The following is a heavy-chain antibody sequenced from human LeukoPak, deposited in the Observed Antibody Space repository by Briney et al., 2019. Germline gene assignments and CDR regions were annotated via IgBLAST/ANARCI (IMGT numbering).Heavy chain of an antibody. CDR2: IIPIFGTA. J-gene: IGHJ4*02. CDR1: GGTFSSYA. CDR3: ARLTYYYDSSGYYYFDY. V-gene: IGHV1-69*05. D-gene: IGHD3-22*01. Sequence: SVKVSCKASGGTFSSYAISWVRQAPGQGLEWMGGIIPIFGTANYAQKFQGRVTITTDESTSTAYMVLSSLRSEDTAVYYCARLTYYYDSSGYYYFDYWGQGTLVTVSS.